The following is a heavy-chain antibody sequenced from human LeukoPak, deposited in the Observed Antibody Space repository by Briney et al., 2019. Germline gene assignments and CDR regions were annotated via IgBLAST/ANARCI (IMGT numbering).Heavy chain of an antibody. J-gene: IGHJ4*02. CDR3: AKDREASLWFRELLAYFDY. V-gene: IGHV3-23*01. CDR2: ISGSGGST. D-gene: IGHD3-10*01. Sequence: GGSLRLSCAASGFTFSSYAMSWVRQAPGEGLEWVSAISGSGGSTYYADSVKGRFTISRDNSKNTLYLQMNSLRAEDTAVYYCAKDREASLWFRELLAYFDYWGQGTLVTVSS. CDR1: GFTFSSYA.